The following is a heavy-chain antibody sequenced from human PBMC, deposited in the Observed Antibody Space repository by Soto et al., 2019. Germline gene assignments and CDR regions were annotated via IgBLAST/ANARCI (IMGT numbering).Heavy chain of an antibody. CDR3: ARGPPPNWFDP. V-gene: IGHV4-61*01. CDR2: IYYSGST. CDR1: GGSVSRASYY. Sequence: QVQLQESGPGLVKPSETLSLTCTVSGGSVSRASYYWSWIRQPPGKGLEWIGFIYYSGSTNYNPSLKSRVTISVDTSKNQFSLKLSSVTAADTAVYYCARGPPPNWFDPWGQGTLVTVSS. J-gene: IGHJ5*02.